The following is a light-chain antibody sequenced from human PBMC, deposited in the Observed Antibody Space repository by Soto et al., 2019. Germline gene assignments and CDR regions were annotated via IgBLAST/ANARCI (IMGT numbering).Light chain of an antibody. CDR3: LQYDKWPPWT. V-gene: IGKV3-15*01. CDR2: GVY. Sequence: EIVMTQSPTILSVSPGERATLSCRASQSVSSNLAWYQQKPGQPPRLLMYGVYTRATGIPARFSGSGSGTEFTLTISSLQSDDFAVYYCLQYDKWPPWTFGQGTKVDIK. CDR1: QSVSSN. J-gene: IGKJ1*01.